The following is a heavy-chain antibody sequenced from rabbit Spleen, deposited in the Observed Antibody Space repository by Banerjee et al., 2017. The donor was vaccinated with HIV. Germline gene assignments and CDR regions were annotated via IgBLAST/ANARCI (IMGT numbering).Heavy chain of an antibody. D-gene: IGHD8-1*01. CDR3: ARDSGTSFSSYGMDL. CDR1: GFSFSTSYY. J-gene: IGHJ6*01. Sequence: QSLEESGGDLVKPEGSLTLTCTASGFSFSTSYYICWVRQAPGKGPEWIACVAAGVSFTSYYATWAKGRFTISKTSSTTVTLQMTSLTAADTATYFCARDSGTSFSSYGMDLWGQGTLVTVS. CDR2: VAAGVSFTS. V-gene: IGHV1S40*01.